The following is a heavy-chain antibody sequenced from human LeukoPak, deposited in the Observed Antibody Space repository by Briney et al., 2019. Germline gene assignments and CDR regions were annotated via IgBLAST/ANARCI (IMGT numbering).Heavy chain of an antibody. CDR2: ISGSGGST. V-gene: IGHV3-23*01. Sequence: GGSLRLSCAASGFTFSSYAMSWVRQAPGKGLEWVSAISGSGGSTYYADSVKGRFTISRDNSKNTLYLQMNSLRAEDTAVYYCAKDQGGIKWEQTFDYWGQGTLVTVSS. D-gene: IGHD1-26*01. J-gene: IGHJ4*02. CDR1: GFTFSSYA. CDR3: AKDQGGIKWEQTFDY.